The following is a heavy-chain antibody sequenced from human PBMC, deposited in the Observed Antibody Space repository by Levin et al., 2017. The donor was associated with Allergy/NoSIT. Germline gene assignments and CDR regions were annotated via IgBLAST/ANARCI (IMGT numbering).Heavy chain of an antibody. CDR2: IFWNDEK. CDR3: ARIQQGYSSGWFRFAWFDP. J-gene: IGHJ5*02. CDR1: GFFLSNARMG. D-gene: IGHD6-19*01. V-gene: IGHV2-26*01. Sequence: SGPTLVKPTETLTLTCTVSGFFLSNARMGVSWIRQPPGKALEWLAHIFWNDEKFYSTSLKSRLTISKDTSKSQVVLSMTNMDPVDTATYYCARIQQGYSSGWFRFAWFDPWGQGTRVTVSS.